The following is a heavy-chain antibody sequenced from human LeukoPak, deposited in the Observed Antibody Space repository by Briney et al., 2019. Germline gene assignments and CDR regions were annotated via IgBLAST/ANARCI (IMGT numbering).Heavy chain of an antibody. D-gene: IGHD3/OR15-3a*01. V-gene: IGHV3-7*01. CDR3: ARGGGTFEY. CDR1: GFTFSSYW. J-gene: IGHJ4*02. CDR2: IKQDGNEK. Sequence: GGSLRLSCAASGFTFSSYWMSWVRQAPGKGLEWVANIKQDGNEKNYVDSVEGRFTISRDNAKNSLYLQMNSLRAEDTAVFSCARGGGTFEYWGQGTLVTVPS.